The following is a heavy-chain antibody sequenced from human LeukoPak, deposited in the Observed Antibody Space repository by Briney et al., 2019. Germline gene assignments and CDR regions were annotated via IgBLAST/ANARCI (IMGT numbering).Heavy chain of an antibody. J-gene: IGHJ4*02. CDR2: ISSSSSYI. CDR1: GFTFSSYG. D-gene: IGHD5-12*01. V-gene: IGHV3-21*01. Sequence: GGSLRLSCAASGFTFSSYGMNWVRQAPGKGPEWVSSISSSSSYIYYADSVKGRFTISRDNAKNSLYLQMNSLRAEDTAVYYCARGDIVANEGFDYWGQGTLVTVSS. CDR3: ARGDIVANEGFDY.